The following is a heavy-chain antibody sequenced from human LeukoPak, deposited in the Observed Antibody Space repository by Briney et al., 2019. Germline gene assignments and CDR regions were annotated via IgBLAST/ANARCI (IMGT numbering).Heavy chain of an antibody. D-gene: IGHD1-26*01. V-gene: IGHV3-9*01. J-gene: IGHJ3*02. CDR3: AKALIVGVSTGAFDI. CDR2: ISWNSGSI. Sequence: PGGSLRLSCAASGFTFDDYAMHWVRQAPGKGLEWVSGISWNSGSIRYADSVKGRFTISRVNAKNSLYLQMNSLRAEDTALYYCAKALIVGVSTGAFDIWGQGTMVTVSS. CDR1: GFTFDDYA.